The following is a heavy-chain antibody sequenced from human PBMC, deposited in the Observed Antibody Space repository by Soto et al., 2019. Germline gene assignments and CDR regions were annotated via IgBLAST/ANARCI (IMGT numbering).Heavy chain of an antibody. CDR1: GFTFSSYS. V-gene: IGHV3-48*01. Sequence: GGSLRLSCAASGFTFSSYSMNWVRQAPGKGLEWVSYISSSSSTIYYADSVKGRFAISRDNAKNSLYLQMNSLRAEDTAVYYCARLLVISPPNYWGQGALVTVSS. CDR3: ARLLVISPPNY. J-gene: IGHJ4*02. D-gene: IGHD3-22*01. CDR2: ISSSSSTI.